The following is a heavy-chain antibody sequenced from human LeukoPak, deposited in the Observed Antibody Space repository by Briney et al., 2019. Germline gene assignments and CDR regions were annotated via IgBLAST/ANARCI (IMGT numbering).Heavy chain of an antibody. J-gene: IGHJ6*02. CDR2: MNPNSGNT. D-gene: IGHD5-12*01. V-gene: IGHV1-8*01. CDR3: ARVNIVATNSYYYYYGMDV. Sequence: ASVKVSCKASGYTFTSYDINWVRQATGQGLEWMGWMNPNSGNTGYAQKFQGRVTMTRNTSIGTAYMELSSLRSEDTAVYYCARVNIVATNSYYYYYGMDVWGQGTTVTVSS. CDR1: GYTFTSYD.